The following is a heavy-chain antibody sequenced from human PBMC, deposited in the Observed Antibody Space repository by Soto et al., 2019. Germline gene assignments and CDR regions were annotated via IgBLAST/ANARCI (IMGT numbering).Heavy chain of an antibody. Sequence: QLQLQESGPGLVRPSETLSLTCTVSGGSISSSNYYWGWIRQPPGKGLEWIGSIYYSGSTYYNPSLKRRVTISVDMYKKWFSLKLSSVTAADTAVYYCARGGSSWYDTFDYWGQGTLVTVSS. CDR1: GGSISSSNYY. CDR2: IYYSGST. CDR3: ARGGSSWYDTFDY. V-gene: IGHV4-39*01. J-gene: IGHJ4*02. D-gene: IGHD6-13*01.